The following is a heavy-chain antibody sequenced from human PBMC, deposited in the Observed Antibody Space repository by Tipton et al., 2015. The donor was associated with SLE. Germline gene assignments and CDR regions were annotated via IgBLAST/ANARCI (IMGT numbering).Heavy chain of an antibody. CDR2: TSYVGRNE. J-gene: IGHJ4*02. Sequence: SLRLSCAASGFTFRNYGMHWVRQAPGKGLEWVAVTSYVGRNEYYADSVKGRFTISRDASKNTLYLQMNSLRAEDTAVYFCARGPNYYGSSGYYFLQYYFDYWGQGSLVTVSS. D-gene: IGHD3-22*01. CDR1: GFTFRNYG. V-gene: IGHV3-30*03. CDR3: ARGPNYYGSSGYYFLQYYFDY.